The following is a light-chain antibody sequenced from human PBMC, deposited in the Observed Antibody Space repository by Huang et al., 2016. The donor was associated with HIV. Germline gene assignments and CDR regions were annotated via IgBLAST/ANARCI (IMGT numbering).Light chain of an antibody. V-gene: IGKV3-20*01. CDR3: QQCGSSTRT. Sequence: EIVLTQSPGTLALSPGERATLSCTASQSVGSSYLAWFQQKPGQAPRLLIYGASIRATGIPDRFSGSGSGTDFTLTISRLEPEDFAMYYCQQCGSSTRTFGQGTKLE. CDR1: QSVGSSY. CDR2: GAS. J-gene: IGKJ1*01.